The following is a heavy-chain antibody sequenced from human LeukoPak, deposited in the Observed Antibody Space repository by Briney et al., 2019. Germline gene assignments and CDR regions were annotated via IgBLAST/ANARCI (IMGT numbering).Heavy chain of an antibody. Sequence: PSETLSLTCTVSGGSISSYHWSWIRQPPGKGLEWIGYIYYSGSTNYNPSLKSRVTISVDTSKTQFSLRLSSVTAADTAVYYCARLDYYGSGSYYQFDPWGQGTLVTVSS. CDR1: GGSISSYH. CDR3: ARLDYYGSGSYYQFDP. V-gene: IGHV4-59*08. CDR2: IYYSGST. J-gene: IGHJ5*02. D-gene: IGHD3-10*01.